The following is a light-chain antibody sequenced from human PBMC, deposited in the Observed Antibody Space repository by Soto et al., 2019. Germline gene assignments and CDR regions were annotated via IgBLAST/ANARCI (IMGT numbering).Light chain of an antibody. CDR2: GAS. CDR3: QQYGDSRWT. J-gene: IGKJ1*01. V-gene: IGKV3-20*01. CDR1: QSVSSSY. Sequence: EIVLTQSPGTLSLSPGERATLSCRASQSVSSSYLAWYQQKPGQAPRLLIYGASIGATGIPDRFSGSGSGTDFTLTISRLEPEDFAVYYCQQYGDSRWTFGQGTKVEIK.